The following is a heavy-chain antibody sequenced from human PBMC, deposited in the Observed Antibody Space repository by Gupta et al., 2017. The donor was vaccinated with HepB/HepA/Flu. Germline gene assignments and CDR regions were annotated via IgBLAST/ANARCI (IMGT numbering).Heavy chain of an antibody. D-gene: IGHD3-10*01. CDR1: GLTFSSHA. J-gene: IGHJ6*03. V-gene: IGHV3-23*01. Sequence: EVKLLESGGGLVQPGKSLRLSCGAPGLTFSSHAMNWVRQAPGKGLEWVCSIGGTGVTTHYADSVKGRFTLTRDNSKNTVYLQMNSLRADDTAVYYCTRGSGAYLHSYYYMDVWGKGTTVTVSS. CDR2: IGGTGVTT. CDR3: TRGSGAYLHSYYYMDV.